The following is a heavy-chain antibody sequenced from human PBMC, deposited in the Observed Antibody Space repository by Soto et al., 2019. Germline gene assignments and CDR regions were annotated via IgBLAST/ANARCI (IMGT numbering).Heavy chain of an antibody. CDR2: ISSSSSTI. D-gene: IGHD6-13*01. Sequence: EVQLVESGGGLVQPGGSLRLSCAASGFTFSSYSMNWVRQAPGKGLEWVSYISSSSSTIYYADSVKGRLTISRDNAKNSLYLQMNSLRAEDTAVYYCARDGGDSSICYFAFDIWGQGTMVTVSS. J-gene: IGHJ3*02. CDR3: ARDGGDSSICYFAFDI. V-gene: IGHV3-48*01. CDR1: GFTFSSYS.